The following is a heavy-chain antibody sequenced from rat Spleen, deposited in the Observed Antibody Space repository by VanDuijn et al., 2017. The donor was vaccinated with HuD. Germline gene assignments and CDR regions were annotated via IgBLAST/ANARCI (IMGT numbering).Heavy chain of an antibody. V-gene: IGHV5-31*01. J-gene: IGHJ2*01. Sequence: EVQLVESGGGLVQPGGSLKLSCVASGFTFNNYWMTWIRQAPGKGLEWVASITNASGRTYYPDSVKGRFTIPRDTAQNTLYLQMNSLRSEDTATYYCARLYGSHYFDYWGQGVMVTVSS. CDR1: GFTFNNYW. CDR3: ARLYGSHYFDY. CDR2: ITNASGRT. D-gene: IGHD1-8*01.